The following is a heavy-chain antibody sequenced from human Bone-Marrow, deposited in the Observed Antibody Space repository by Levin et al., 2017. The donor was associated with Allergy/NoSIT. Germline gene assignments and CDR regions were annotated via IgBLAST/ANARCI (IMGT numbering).Heavy chain of an antibody. CDR2: ISTGSVRR. CDR3: ARGPAGDSGKFDF. CDR1: GFIFSNFG. V-gene: IGHV3-21*01. D-gene: IGHD3-10*01. J-gene: IGHJ4*02. Sequence: ETLSLTCAASGFIFSNFGMNWVRQAPGKGLEWVSSISTGSVRRDYGDSLKGRFTVSRDNAKNSLYLQMNNLRAEDTAVYYCARGPAGDSGKFDFWGQGIVVTVSS.